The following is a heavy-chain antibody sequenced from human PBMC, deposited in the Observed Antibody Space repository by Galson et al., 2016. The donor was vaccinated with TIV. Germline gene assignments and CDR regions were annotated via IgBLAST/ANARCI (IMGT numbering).Heavy chain of an antibody. D-gene: IGHD3-10*01. CDR3: ARVSGVVRGYGLDV. CDR2: IYSAGNT. CDR1: GFTVSGTS. V-gene: IGHV3-53*01. J-gene: IGHJ6*02. Sequence: AGSGFTVSGTSMSWVRQAPGKGLEWVSLIYSAGNTFYADSVKGRFTLSRDNSKNTVYLQISSLRVEDTAVYYCARVSGVVRGYGLDVWGQGTMVTVAS.